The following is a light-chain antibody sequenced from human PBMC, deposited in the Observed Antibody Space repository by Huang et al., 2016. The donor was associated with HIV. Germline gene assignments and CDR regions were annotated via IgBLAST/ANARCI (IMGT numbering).Light chain of an antibody. Sequence: EIVLTQSPATLSLSPGERATISCRAGQGESSYFAWYQQKPGQAPRLLIYNTFNRATGVPARFSGSGSGTDFTLTISRLEPEDFAVYYCQQRTNWPPRYTFGQGTKLEI. V-gene: IGKV3-11*01. CDR1: QGESSY. J-gene: IGKJ2*01. CDR2: NTF. CDR3: QQRTNWPPRYT.